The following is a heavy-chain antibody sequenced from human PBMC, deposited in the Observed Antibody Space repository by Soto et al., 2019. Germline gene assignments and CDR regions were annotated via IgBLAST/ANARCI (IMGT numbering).Heavy chain of an antibody. J-gene: IGHJ6*02. V-gene: IGHV3-30*18. CDR3: AKDLSNPPPAYGLDV. Sequence: QAQVVESGGGVVQPERSLRLSCVVSGFIFRSYGMHWVRQAPGKGLEWVATISYDGSNEYYADSVKGRFTISRDNSKNKLYLQMNSLRPEDTAVYYCAKDLSNPPPAYGLDVWGQGTTVTVSS. CDR1: GFIFRSYG. CDR2: ISYDGSNE.